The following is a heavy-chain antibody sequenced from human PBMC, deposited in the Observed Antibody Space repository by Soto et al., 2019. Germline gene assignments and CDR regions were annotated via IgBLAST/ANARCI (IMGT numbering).Heavy chain of an antibody. CDR1: GGSFRGYY. Sequence: PSEPMSDTYAVEGGSFRGYYWSWISQPPGKGLEWIGEINHSGSTNYNPSLKSRVTISVDTSKNQFSLKLSSVTAADTAVYYCARVGQWAAAGTGWFDPWGQGTLVTVSS. CDR2: INHSGST. J-gene: IGHJ5*02. D-gene: IGHD6-13*01. CDR3: ARVGQWAAAGTGWFDP. V-gene: IGHV4-34*01.